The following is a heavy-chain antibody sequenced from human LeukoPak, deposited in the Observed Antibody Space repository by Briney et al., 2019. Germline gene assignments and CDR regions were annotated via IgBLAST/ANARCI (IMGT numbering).Heavy chain of an antibody. CDR1: GFSFSSYA. CDR3: ARVPIFTGSYYFDY. D-gene: IGHD3-9*01. Sequence: GGSLRLSCAASGFSFSSYAFHWVRQAPGKGLEYVAAINAIGDNTYYANSVKGRFSISRDNVKNTLYLQMGSLRTEDMAVYYCARVPIFTGSYYFDYWGRGIQVTVSS. V-gene: IGHV3-64*01. CDR2: INAIGDNT. J-gene: IGHJ4*02.